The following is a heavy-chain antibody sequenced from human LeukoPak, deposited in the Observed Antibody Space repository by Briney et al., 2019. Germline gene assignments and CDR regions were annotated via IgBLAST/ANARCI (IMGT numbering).Heavy chain of an antibody. CDR1: GFTFSSYS. Sequence: GGSLRLSCAASGFTFSSYSMNWVRQAPGKGLEWVSSISSSSSYIYYADSVKGRFTISRDNSKNTLYLQMNSLRAEDTAVYYCAKTLLTFYNWNGGAFDYWGQGTLVTVSS. D-gene: IGHD1-20*01. V-gene: IGHV3-21*01. J-gene: IGHJ4*02. CDR3: AKTLLTFYNWNGGAFDY. CDR2: ISSSSSYI.